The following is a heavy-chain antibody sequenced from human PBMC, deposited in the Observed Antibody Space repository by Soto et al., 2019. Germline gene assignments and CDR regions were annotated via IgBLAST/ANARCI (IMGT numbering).Heavy chain of an antibody. V-gene: IGHV4-38-2*02. Sequence: SETLSLTCAVSGYSISSGYYWGWIRQPPGKGLEWIGSIYHSGSTYYNPSLKSRVTISVDTSKNQFSLKLSSVTAADTAMYYCARDRGSSWSFFDYWGQGTLVTVCS. CDR2: IYHSGST. D-gene: IGHD6-13*01. J-gene: IGHJ4*02. CDR3: ARDRGSSWSFFDY. CDR1: GYSISSGYY.